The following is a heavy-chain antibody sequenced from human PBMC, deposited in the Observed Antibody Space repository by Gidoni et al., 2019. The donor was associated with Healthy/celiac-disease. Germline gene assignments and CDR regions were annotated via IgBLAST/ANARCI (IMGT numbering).Heavy chain of an antibody. D-gene: IGHD2-21*01. CDR2: IGTAGDT. Sequence: EVQLVESGGGLVQPGGSLRLSCAASGFTFSSYDMHWVRQATGKGLEWVSAIGTAGDTYYPGSVKGRFTISRENAKNSLYLQMNSLRAGDTAVYYCARSKGIPYYYYGMDVWGQGTTVTVSS. V-gene: IGHV3-13*01. CDR3: ARSKGIPYYYYGMDV. CDR1: GFTFSSYD. J-gene: IGHJ6*02.